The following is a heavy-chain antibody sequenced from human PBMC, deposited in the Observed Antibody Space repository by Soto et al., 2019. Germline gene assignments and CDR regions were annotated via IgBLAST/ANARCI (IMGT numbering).Heavy chain of an antibody. Sequence: GGSLRLSCAASGFTFSSYAMHWVRQAPGKGLEWVAVISYDGSNKYYADSVKGRFTISRDNSKNTLYLQMNSLRAEDMAVYYCARRNSSSWYDYYYGMDVWGQGTTVTVSS. CDR3: ARRNSSSWYDYYYGMDV. J-gene: IGHJ6*02. V-gene: IGHV3-30-3*01. D-gene: IGHD6-13*01. CDR1: GFTFSSYA. CDR2: ISYDGSNK.